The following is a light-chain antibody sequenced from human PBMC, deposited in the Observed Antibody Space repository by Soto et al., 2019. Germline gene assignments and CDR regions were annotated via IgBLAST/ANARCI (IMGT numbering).Light chain of an antibody. CDR3: QQYDNSPLT. CDR1: QSVSSSY. V-gene: IGKV3-20*01. Sequence: EIVLTHSLGTLSLSPWERATLSFSASQSVSSSYLAWYQQKPGQAPRLLIYGASSRATGIPARFSGSGSGTEFTLTISSLEPEDFAVYYCQQYDNSPLTFGGGTKVDIK. CDR2: GAS. J-gene: IGKJ4*01.